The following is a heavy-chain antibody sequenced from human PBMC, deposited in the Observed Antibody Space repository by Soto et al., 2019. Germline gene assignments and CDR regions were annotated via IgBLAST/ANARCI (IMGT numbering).Heavy chain of an antibody. Sequence: EVQLVESGGGLIQPGGSLRLSCAASGFTVSSNYMSWVRQAPGKGLEWVSVIYSGGSTYYADSVKGRFTISRDNSKNTLYLQMNSLRAEDTAVYYCARDKDSSGYHWYFDLWGRGTLVTVSS. CDR3: ARDKDSSGYHWYFDL. V-gene: IGHV3-53*01. D-gene: IGHD3-22*01. CDR2: IYSGGST. CDR1: GFTVSSNY. J-gene: IGHJ2*01.